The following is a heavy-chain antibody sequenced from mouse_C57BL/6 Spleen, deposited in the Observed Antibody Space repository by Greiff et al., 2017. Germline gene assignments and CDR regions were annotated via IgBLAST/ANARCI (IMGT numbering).Heavy chain of an antibody. Sequence: EVKLVESGGGLVKPGGSLKLSCAASGFTFSSYAMSWVRQTPEKRLEWVATISDGGSYTYYPDNVKGRFTISRDNAKNNLYLQMSHLKSEDTAMXYCARDDPLHDYGSSARWYFDVWGTGTTVTVSS. V-gene: IGHV5-4*03. CDR3: ARDDPLHDYGSSARWYFDV. CDR2: ISDGGSYT. D-gene: IGHD1-1*01. CDR1: GFTFSSYA. J-gene: IGHJ1*03.